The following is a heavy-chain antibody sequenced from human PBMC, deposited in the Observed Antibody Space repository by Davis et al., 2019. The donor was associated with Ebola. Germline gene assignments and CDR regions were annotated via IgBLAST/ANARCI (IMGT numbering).Heavy chain of an antibody. J-gene: IGHJ4*02. CDR1: GYTFTSFD. V-gene: IGHV1-8*01. CDR3: ARETDYGDLKHFDY. Sequence: ASVKVSCKASGYTFTSFDINWVRQATGRGLEWMGWMNADSGNTGYAQKFQGRVTMTRNTSVSTAYMELSSLRSDDTAVYYCARETDYGDLKHFDYWGQGTLVTVSS. CDR2: MNADSGNT. D-gene: IGHD4-17*01.